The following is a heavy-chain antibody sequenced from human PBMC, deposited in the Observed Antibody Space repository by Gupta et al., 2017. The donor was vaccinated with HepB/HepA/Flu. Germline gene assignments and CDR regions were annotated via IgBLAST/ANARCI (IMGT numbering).Heavy chain of an antibody. V-gene: IGHV3-21*01. J-gene: IGHJ3*02. D-gene: IGHD2-2*01. CDR2: ISSSSSYI. CDR3: ARGPIVVVPAAPGGAFDI. CDR1: GFTFSSYS. Sequence: EVQLVESGGGLVKPGGSLRLSCAASGFTFSSYSMNWVRQAPGKGLEWVSSISSSSSYIYYADSVKGRFTISRDNAKNSLYLQMNSLRAEETAVYYCARGPIVVVPAAPGGAFDIWGQGTMVTVSS.